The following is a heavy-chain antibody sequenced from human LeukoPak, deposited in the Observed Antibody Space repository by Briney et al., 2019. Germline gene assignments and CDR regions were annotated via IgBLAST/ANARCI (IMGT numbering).Heavy chain of an antibody. Sequence: PSETLSLTCSVSGDSISTYYWSWIRQPPGKVLEWIGYIYYSGSTNYNPSLKSRLTISVDTPTNQFSLKLSSVTAADTAVYYCARVGAGSFDYWGQGSLVTVSS. D-gene: IGHD1-26*01. CDR2: IYYSGST. J-gene: IGHJ4*02. CDR1: GDSISTYY. V-gene: IGHV4-59*01. CDR3: ARVGAGSFDY.